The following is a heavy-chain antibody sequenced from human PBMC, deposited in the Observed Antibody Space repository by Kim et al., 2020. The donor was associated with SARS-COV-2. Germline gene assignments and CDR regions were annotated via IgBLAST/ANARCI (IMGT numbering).Heavy chain of an antibody. CDR1: GFTFSSYW. CDR2: IKQDGSEK. CDR3: ARELGDSSGYYGGPFDY. J-gene: IGHJ4*02. Sequence: GGSLRLSCAASGFTFSSYWMSWVRQAPGKGLEWVANIKQDGSEKYYVDSVKGRFTISRDNAKNSLYLQMNSLRAEDTAVYYCARELGDSSGYYGGPFDYWGQGTLVTVSS. D-gene: IGHD3-22*01. V-gene: IGHV3-7*05.